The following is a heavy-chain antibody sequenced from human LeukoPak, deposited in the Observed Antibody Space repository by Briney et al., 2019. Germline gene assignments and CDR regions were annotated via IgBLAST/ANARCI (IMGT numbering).Heavy chain of an antibody. D-gene: IGHD6-13*01. CDR2: INPSGGST. V-gene: IGHV1-46*01. J-gene: IGHJ4*02. CDR1: GYTFTSYY. Sequence: GASVKVSCKASGYTFTSYYMHWVRQAPGQGLEWMGIINPSGGSTSYAQKFQGRVTMTRDTSTGTVYMEVSSLRSEDTAVYYCARGSSWYKYYFDFWGQGTLVTVSS. CDR3: ARGSSWYKYYFDF.